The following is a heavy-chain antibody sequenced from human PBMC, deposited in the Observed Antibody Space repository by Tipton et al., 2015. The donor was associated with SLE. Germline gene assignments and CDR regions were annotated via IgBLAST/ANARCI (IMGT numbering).Heavy chain of an antibody. CDR3: ARAYWCGDCSYFQH. Sequence: TLSLTCTVSGGSISSGSYYWRWIRQHPGKGLEWIGYIYYRGSTNYNPSLKSRVTISVDTSKNKFSLKLSSVTAADTAVYYCARAYWCGDCSYFQHWGQGTLVTVSS. CDR2: IYYRGST. V-gene: IGHV4-31*03. D-gene: IGHD2-21*02. CDR1: GGSISSGSYY. J-gene: IGHJ1*01.